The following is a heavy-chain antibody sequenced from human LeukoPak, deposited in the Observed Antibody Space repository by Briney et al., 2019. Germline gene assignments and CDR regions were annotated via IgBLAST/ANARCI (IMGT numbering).Heavy chain of an antibody. V-gene: IGHV3-15*01. Sequence: GGSLRLSCAASGFTFSSYAMHWVRQAPGKGLEWVGRIKTKADGGTTDYTAPVKGRFTISRDDSKNTLYLQMNSLKIEDTAVYYCTKTQVHVTFGLDYWGQGALVTVSS. J-gene: IGHJ4*02. CDR3: TKTQVHVTFGLDY. D-gene: IGHD1-1*01. CDR2: IKTKADGGTT. CDR1: GFTFSSYA.